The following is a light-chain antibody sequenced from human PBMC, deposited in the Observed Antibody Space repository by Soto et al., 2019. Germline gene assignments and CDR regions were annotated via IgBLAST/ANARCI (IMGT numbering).Light chain of an antibody. CDR2: GTS. Sequence: EIVMSQSPATLSVSPGEGGTLSCRASQSISRNLAWYQQKPGQAPRLLIYGTSTRATGIPARFSGSGSGTAFALTISSLQSEDFAFYYCQQYDNWLRTFGQGTKVEVK. J-gene: IGKJ1*01. CDR1: QSISRN. V-gene: IGKV3-15*01. CDR3: QQYDNWLRT.